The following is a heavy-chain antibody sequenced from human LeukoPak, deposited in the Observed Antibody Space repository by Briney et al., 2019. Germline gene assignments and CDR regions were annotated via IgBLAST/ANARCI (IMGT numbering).Heavy chain of an antibody. J-gene: IGHJ4*02. V-gene: IGHV4-31*03. CDR3: ARVSGGGNFLDY. Sequence: SQTLSLTCTVSGGSVSSGGHYWSWIRQHPGKGLEWIGYIYYSGSTYYNPSLKSRVTISVDTSKNQFSLKLSSATAADTAVYYCARVSGGGNFLDYWGQGTLVAVPS. D-gene: IGHD2-15*01. CDR2: IYYSGST. CDR1: GGSVSSGGHY.